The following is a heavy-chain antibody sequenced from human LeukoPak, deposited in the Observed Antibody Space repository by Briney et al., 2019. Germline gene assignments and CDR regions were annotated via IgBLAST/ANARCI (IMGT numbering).Heavy chain of an antibody. D-gene: IGHD4-11*01. CDR3: AKPLSYSNYERVFDY. CDR2: ITSLSDNT. J-gene: IGHJ4*01. CDR1: GFTFSSYA. Sequence: GGSLRLSCAASGFTFSSYAMSWVRQAPGQGLEWVSGITSLSDNTYYADSVKGRFTISRDNSKNTLYLQMNSLRAEDTAVYYCAKPLSYSNYERVFDYWGQGTLVTVSS. V-gene: IGHV3-23*01.